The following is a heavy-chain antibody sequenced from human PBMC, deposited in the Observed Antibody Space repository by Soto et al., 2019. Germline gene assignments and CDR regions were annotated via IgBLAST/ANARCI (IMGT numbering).Heavy chain of an antibody. D-gene: IGHD3-9*01. CDR2: IYYSEST. CDR3: ARFVLRYFYWPPAYGMHH. CDR1: GGSISSYY. V-gene: IGHV4-59*01. J-gene: IGHJ6*02. Sequence: SETLSLTCTVSGGSISSYYWSWIRQPPGKGLEWIGYIYYSESTNYNPSLKSRVTISVDTSKNQFSLKLSSVTAADTAVYYCARFVLRYFYWPPAYGMHHSCHGTTATDS.